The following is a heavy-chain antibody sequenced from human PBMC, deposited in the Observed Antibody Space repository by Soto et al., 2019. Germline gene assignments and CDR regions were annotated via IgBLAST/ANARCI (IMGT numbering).Heavy chain of an antibody. V-gene: IGHV3-30*18. CDR1: GFTFSSYG. Sequence: PGGSLRLSCAASGFTFSSYGMHWVRQAPGKGLEWVAVISYDGSNKYYADSVKGQFTISRDNSKNTLYLQMNSLRAEDTAVYYCAKQTGYSSGWYSVLEYYFDYWGQGTLVTVSS. CDR3: AKQTGYSSGWYSVLEYYFDY. D-gene: IGHD6-19*01. J-gene: IGHJ4*02. CDR2: ISYDGSNK.